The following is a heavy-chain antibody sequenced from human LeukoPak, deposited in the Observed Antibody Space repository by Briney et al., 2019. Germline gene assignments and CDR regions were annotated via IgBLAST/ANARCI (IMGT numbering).Heavy chain of an antibody. Sequence: PSETLSLTCTFSGGSISSYYWSWIRQPAGKGLEWIGRIHTSGSTNYNPSLKSRVTMSVDTSKNQSSLKLSSVTAADTAVYYCARDVYYYDSSGYENAFDIWGQGTMVTVSS. CDR1: GGSISSYY. CDR2: IHTSGST. D-gene: IGHD3-22*01. J-gene: IGHJ3*02. CDR3: ARDVYYYDSSGYENAFDI. V-gene: IGHV4-4*07.